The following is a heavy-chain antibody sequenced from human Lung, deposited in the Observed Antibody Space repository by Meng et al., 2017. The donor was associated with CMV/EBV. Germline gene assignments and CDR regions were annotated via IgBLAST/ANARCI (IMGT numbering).Heavy chain of an antibody. CDR3: SGHWWETTHNWYFDL. CDR2: IYYSRST. J-gene: IGHJ2*01. V-gene: IGHV4-39*01. Sequence: ESLKISCTVSGGSISSSSYYWGWIRQPPGKGLEWIGSIYYSRSTYYNPSLKSRVTIFVDTSKNQFSLKLSSVTAADTAVYYCSGHWWETTHNWYFDLWGRGTLVTVSS. D-gene: IGHD1-26*01. CDR1: GGSISSSSYY.